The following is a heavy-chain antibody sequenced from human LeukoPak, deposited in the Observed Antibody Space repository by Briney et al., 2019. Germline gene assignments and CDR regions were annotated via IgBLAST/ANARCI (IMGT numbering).Heavy chain of an antibody. D-gene: IGHD6-13*01. Sequence: SETLSLTCTVSGDSISSSSSYYWGWIRQPPGKGLEWIGSIYYTGTTYYNPSLKSRFTISLDTSKNQFSLKLNSVTAADTAVYYCARDYSSYWYHFDYWGQGTLVTVSS. J-gene: IGHJ4*02. V-gene: IGHV4-39*07. CDR3: ARDYSSYWYHFDY. CDR2: IYYTGTT. CDR1: GDSISSSSSYY.